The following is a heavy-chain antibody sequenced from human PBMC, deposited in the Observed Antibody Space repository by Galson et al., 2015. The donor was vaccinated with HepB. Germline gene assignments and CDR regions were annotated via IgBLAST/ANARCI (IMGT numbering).Heavy chain of an antibody. CDR1: GFTFDDSG. CDR2: INWNGGST. Sequence: SLRLSCAASGFTFDDSGMSWVRHAPGKGLECVSGINWNGGSTGYADSAKGRFTISRDNAKNSLYLQMNSLRAEDTALYHCARVRPDVASSTSWGDLDYWGQGTLVTVSS. V-gene: IGHV3-20*01. D-gene: IGHD2-2*01. J-gene: IGHJ4*02. CDR3: ARVRPDVASSTSWGDLDY.